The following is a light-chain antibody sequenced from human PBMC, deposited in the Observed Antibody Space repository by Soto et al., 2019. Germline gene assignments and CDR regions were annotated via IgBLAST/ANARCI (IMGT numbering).Light chain of an antibody. CDR3: QQYGSSGT. CDR1: QSVSNNY. CDR2: GAS. Sequence: EIVLTQSPGTLSLSPGERPTLSCWASQSVSNNYLAWYQPKPVQAPRLLIYGASNRATGIPDRFSGSGSGTDFTLTISRLEPEVFAVYYCQQYGSSGTFGQGTKVDIK. V-gene: IGKV3-20*01. J-gene: IGKJ1*01.